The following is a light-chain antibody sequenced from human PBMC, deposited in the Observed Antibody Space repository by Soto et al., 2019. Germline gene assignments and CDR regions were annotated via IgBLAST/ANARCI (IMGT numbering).Light chain of an antibody. CDR2: GAS. CDR3: QQYGSSPRT. Sequence: EIVLTQSPGTLSLSPGERATLSCRASQSVSSTYLAWCQQKPGQAPRLLIYGASTRATGIPDRFSGTGSGTDFTLTINRLEPEDFAVYYCQQYGSSPRTFGGGTKVDNK. J-gene: IGKJ4*01. V-gene: IGKV3-20*01. CDR1: QSVSSTY.